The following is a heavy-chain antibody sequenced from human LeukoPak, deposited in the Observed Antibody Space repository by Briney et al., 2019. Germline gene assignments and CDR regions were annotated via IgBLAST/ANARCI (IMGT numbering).Heavy chain of an antibody. J-gene: IGHJ5*02. Sequence: ASVKVSCKASGYTFTSYYMHWVRQAPGQGLEWMGIINPSGGSTSYAQKFQGRVTISVDTSKNQFSLKLSSVTAADTAVYYCARDKIQPVHNWFDPWGQGTLVTVSS. CDR1: GYTFTSYY. CDR3: ARDKIQPVHNWFDP. V-gene: IGHV1-46*01. D-gene: IGHD5-18*01. CDR2: INPSGGST.